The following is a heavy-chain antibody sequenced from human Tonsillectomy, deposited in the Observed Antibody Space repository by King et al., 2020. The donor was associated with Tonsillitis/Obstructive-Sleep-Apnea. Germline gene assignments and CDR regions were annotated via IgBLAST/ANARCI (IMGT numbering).Heavy chain of an antibody. D-gene: IGHD2-21*01. J-gene: IGHJ5*02. CDR1: GYSFTNYW. CDR3: ARHSVYCGGDCYSGGTWFDP. CDR2: IYPGDSDT. Sequence: VQLVQSGAEVKKPGESLKISCKGSGYSFTNYWIGWVRQMPGKGLEWMGIIYPGDSDTRYSPSFQGQVTISADKSISTASLQWSSLKASDTARYYCARHSVYCGGDCYSGGTWFDPWGQGTLVTVSS. V-gene: IGHV5-51*01.